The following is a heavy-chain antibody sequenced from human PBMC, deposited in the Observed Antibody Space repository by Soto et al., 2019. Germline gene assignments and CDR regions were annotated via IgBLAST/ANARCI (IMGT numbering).Heavy chain of an antibody. CDR3: ASTAHSSGWYSGGFDY. Sequence: SETLSLTCAVSGGSISGGGYSWSWIRQPPGKGLEWIGYIYHSGSTYYNPSLKSRVTISVDTSKNQFSLKLSSVTAADTAVYYCASTAHSSGWYSGGFDYWGQGTLVTVSS. V-gene: IGHV4-30-2*02. D-gene: IGHD6-19*01. CDR2: IYHSGST. J-gene: IGHJ4*02. CDR1: GGSISGGGYS.